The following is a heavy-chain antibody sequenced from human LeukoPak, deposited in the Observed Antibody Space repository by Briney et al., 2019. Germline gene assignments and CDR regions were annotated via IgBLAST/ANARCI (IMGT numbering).Heavy chain of an antibody. V-gene: IGHV3-48*02. D-gene: IGHD3-10*01. CDR1: GFSFSSSA. CDR3: ARDKDFGFDY. J-gene: IGHJ4*02. CDR2: FSTSSGTI. Sequence: PGGSLRLSCAASGFSFSSSAMTWVRQAPGKGLGWVSYFSTSSGTISYADSVKGRFTISRDDAKNSLYLQMNSLRDEDTAVYYCARDKDFGFDYWGQGTLVTVSS.